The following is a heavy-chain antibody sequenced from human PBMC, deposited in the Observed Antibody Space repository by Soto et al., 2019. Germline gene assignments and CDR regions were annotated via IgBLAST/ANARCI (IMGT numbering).Heavy chain of an antibody. CDR3: AREKYNWNYYYYGMDV. CDR2: INPSGGST. V-gene: IGHV1-46*01. J-gene: IGHJ6*02. CDR1: GYTFTSYY. Sequence: CKASGYTFTSYYMHWVRQAPGQGLEWMGIINPSGGSTSYAQKFQGRVTMTRDTSTSTVYMELSSLRSEDTAVYYCAREKYNWNYYYYGMDVWGQGTTVTVSS. D-gene: IGHD1-20*01.